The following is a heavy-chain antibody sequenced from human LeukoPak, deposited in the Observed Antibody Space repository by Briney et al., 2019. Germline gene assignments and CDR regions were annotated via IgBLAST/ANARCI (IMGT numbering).Heavy chain of an antibody. Sequence: PGGSLRLSCIASGLTFSSYWMSWVRQAPGGGLEWVANIKEDGSETYFVDSVKGRFTISRDNAKISLYLQMNSLRAEDTAVYFCASQFWWAAVAGTTLDYWGQGTLVTVSS. D-gene: IGHD6-19*01. CDR1: GLTFSSYW. J-gene: IGHJ4*02. V-gene: IGHV3-7*05. CDR2: IKEDGSET. CDR3: ASQFWWAAVAGTTLDY.